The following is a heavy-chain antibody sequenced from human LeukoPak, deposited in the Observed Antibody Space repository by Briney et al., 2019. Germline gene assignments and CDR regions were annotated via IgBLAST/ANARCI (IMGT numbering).Heavy chain of an antibody. V-gene: IGHV1-69*13. CDR3: ARAWYYYGSGSTNDAFDI. D-gene: IGHD3-10*01. CDR2: IIPIFGTA. Sequence: ASVKVSCKASGGTFGSYAISWVRQAPGQGLEWMGGIIPIFGTANYAQKFQGRVTITADESTSTAYMELSSLRSEDTAVYYCARAWYYYGSGSTNDAFDIWGQGTMVTVSS. CDR1: GGTFGSYA. J-gene: IGHJ3*02.